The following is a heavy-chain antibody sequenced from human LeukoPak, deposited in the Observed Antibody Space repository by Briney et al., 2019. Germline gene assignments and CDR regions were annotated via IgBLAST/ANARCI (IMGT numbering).Heavy chain of an antibody. CDR1: GFTFSSYW. J-gene: IGHJ4*02. V-gene: IGHV3-7*01. CDR3: ARASDSSGYYHRDTHFDY. CDR2: IKQDGSEK. D-gene: IGHD3-22*01. Sequence: GGSLRLSCAASGFTFSSYWMSWVRQAPGKGLEWVANIKQDGSEKYYVDSVKGRFTISRDNAKNSLYLQMNSLRAEDTAVYYCARASDSSGYYHRDTHFDYWGQGTLVTVSS.